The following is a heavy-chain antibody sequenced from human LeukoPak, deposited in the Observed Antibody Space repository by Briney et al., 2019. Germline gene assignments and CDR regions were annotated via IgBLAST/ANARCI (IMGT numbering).Heavy chain of an antibody. V-gene: IGHV1-46*01. J-gene: IGHJ3*02. CDR2: INPSGGST. CDR1: GYTFTSYY. D-gene: IGHD2-2*01. Sequence: ASVKVSCKASGYTFTSYYMHWVRQAPGQGLEWMGIINPSGGSTNYAQKFQGRVTMTRDTSTSTVYMELSSLRSEDTAVYYCARDGSAAAAIDASDIWGHGTVVTVSS. CDR3: ARDGSAAAAIDASDI.